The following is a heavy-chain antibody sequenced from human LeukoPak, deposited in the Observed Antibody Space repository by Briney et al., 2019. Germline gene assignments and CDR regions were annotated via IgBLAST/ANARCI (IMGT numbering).Heavy chain of an antibody. CDR2: IHTSCGST. Sequence: GASLRLSCAASGFTFSSYAMAWVRQTPGKGLEWVSTIHTSCGSTHYADSVKGRFTISRDNSKKTMYLQMNSLRVEDTAIYYCATDVGTVFFDNWGQGTVVTAPS. CDR3: ATDVGTVFFDN. V-gene: IGHV3-23*01. CDR1: GFTFSSYA. D-gene: IGHD3/OR15-3a*01. J-gene: IGHJ4*02.